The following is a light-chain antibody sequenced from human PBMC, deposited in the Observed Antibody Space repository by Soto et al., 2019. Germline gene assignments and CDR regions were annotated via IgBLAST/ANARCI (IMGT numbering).Light chain of an antibody. Sequence: EIGLTQSPATLSLSPGERATLSCRASQSVSSYLAWYQQKPGQAPRLLIYDASNRATGIPARFSGSGSGTDFTLTISSLEPEDFAVYYCQQSSNWPPSWPFGQGTKVEIK. V-gene: IGKV3-11*01. CDR2: DAS. CDR1: QSVSSY. J-gene: IGKJ1*01. CDR3: QQSSNWPPSWP.